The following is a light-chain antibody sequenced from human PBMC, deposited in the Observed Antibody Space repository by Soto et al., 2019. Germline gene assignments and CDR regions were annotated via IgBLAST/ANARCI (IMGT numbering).Light chain of an antibody. V-gene: IGLV2-14*01. CDR1: SRDVGGYKF. J-gene: IGLJ1*01. CDR2: EVS. CDR3: NSFTSDSTYV. Sequence: QSALTQPASVSGSPGQSITISCTGTSRDVGGYKFVSWYQQHPDKAPKLIIFEVSNRPSGISNRFSASKSGNTASLTIFGLQAEDEADYYCNSFTSDSTYVFGTGTKLTVL.